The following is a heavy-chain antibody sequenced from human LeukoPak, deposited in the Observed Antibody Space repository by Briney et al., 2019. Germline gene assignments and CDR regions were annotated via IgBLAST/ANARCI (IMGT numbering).Heavy chain of an antibody. CDR1: GGTFSSYA. Sequence: SVKVSCKASGGTFSSYAISWVRQAPGQGLEWMGGIIPIFGTANYAQKFQGRVTITADESTSTACMELSSLRSEDTAVYYCARGVGSGWYVGYFDYWGQGTLVTVSS. J-gene: IGHJ4*02. V-gene: IGHV1-69*13. CDR3: ARGVGSGWYVGYFDY. CDR2: IIPIFGTA. D-gene: IGHD6-19*01.